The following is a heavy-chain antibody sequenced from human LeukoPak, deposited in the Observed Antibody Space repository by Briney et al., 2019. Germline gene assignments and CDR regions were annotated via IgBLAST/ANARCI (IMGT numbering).Heavy chain of an antibody. V-gene: IGHV4-61*02. CDR2: IYTSGST. Sequence: SETLSLTCTVSGGSISSGTYYWSWIRQPAGEGLEWIGRIYTSGSTNYNPSLKSRVTISVDTSKNQFSLKLSSVTAADTAMYFCASTRDDYNPFDYWGQGTLVTVSS. D-gene: IGHD5-24*01. CDR1: GGSISSGTYY. J-gene: IGHJ4*02. CDR3: ASTRDDYNPFDY.